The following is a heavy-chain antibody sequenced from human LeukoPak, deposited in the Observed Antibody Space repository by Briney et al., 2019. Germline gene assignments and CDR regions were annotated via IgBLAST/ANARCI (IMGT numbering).Heavy chain of an antibody. CDR2: IRQDGSEK. D-gene: IGHD6-13*01. J-gene: IGHJ4*01. V-gene: IGHV3-7*01. CDR1: GFTFSDYW. Sequence: GGSLRLSCAVSGFTFSDYWMNWVRQAPGKGLEWVASIRQDGSEKTYLYSVKGRFTISRDNTKNSLFLQMNSLRAEDTAVYYCARDGTAAGLYFDLWGQGPLVTVSS. CDR3: ARDGTAAGLYFDL.